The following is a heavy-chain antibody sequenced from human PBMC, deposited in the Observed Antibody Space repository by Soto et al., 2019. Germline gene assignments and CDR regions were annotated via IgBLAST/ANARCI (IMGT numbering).Heavy chain of an antibody. D-gene: IGHD6-19*01. J-gene: IGHJ4*01. Sequence: PSETLSLTCTVSGGSISSGGYYWSWIRQHPGKGLEWIGYIYYSGSTYYNPSLKSRVTISVDTSNNQFSLKLRSVAAADTAVYYCARHDGFSSRWIFDYWGHGTLVTVSS. V-gene: IGHV4-30-4*08. CDR2: IYYSGST. CDR3: ARHDGFSSRWIFDY. CDR1: GGSISSGGYY.